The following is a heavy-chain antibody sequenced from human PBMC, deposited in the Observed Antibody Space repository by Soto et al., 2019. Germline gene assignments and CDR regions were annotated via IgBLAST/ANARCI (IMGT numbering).Heavy chain of an antibody. J-gene: IGHJ5*02. CDR3: ARDGSSTVTKENWFDP. Sequence: PSETLSLTCTVPGGSISSGDYYWSWIRQPPGKGLEWIGYIYYSGSTYYNPSLKSRVTISVDTSKNQFSLKLSSVTAADTAVYYCARDGSSTVTKENWFDPWGQGTLVTVSS. D-gene: IGHD4-4*01. V-gene: IGHV4-30-4*01. CDR1: GGSISSGDYY. CDR2: IYYSGST.